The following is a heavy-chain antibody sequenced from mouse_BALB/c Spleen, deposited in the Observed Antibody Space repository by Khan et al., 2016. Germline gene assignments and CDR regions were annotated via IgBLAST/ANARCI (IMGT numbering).Heavy chain of an antibody. V-gene: IGHV7-3*02. CDR3: ARDKGGLLLDY. J-gene: IGHJ2*01. CDR2: IRNKANGFTT. D-gene: IGHD3-1*01. CDR1: GFTFTDYY. Sequence: EVELVESGGGLVQPGGSLRLSCATSGFTFTDYYMNWVRQPPGKALEWLGFIRNKANGFTTEYSASVRGRFTTSRDTFQSILYLQMNTLRAEDSGTYYCARDKGGLLLDYWGQGTTLTVSS.